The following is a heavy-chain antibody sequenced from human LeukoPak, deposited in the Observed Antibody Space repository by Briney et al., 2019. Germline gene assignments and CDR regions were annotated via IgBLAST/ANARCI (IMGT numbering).Heavy chain of an antibody. Sequence: GGSLRLSCAASGFTVSSNYMSWVRQAPGKGLEWVSVIYSGGSTYYADSVKGRFTISRDNSKNTLYLQMNSLRAEDTAVYYCARDVVTAAAGSNYYYGMDVWGKGTTVTVSS. CDR1: GFTVSSNY. V-gene: IGHV3-53*01. CDR3: ARDVVTAAAGSNYYYGMDV. D-gene: IGHD6-13*01. CDR2: IYSGGST. J-gene: IGHJ6*04.